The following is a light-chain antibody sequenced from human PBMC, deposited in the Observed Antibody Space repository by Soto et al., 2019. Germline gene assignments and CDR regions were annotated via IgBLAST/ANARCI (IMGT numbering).Light chain of an antibody. CDR3: QQRSNWPLT. V-gene: IGKV3-11*01. Sequence: EVVLSQSPATLSLSPGERATLSCRASQSVSSYVTWYQQKVGQAPRLLIFDASNMATGIPARFSGSGSGTDFTLTISSLDPEDFAVYYCQQRSNWPLTFGGGTKVEIK. CDR1: QSVSSY. CDR2: DAS. J-gene: IGKJ4*01.